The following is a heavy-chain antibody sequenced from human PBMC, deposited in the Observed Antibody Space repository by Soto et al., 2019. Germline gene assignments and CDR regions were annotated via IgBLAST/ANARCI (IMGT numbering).Heavy chain of an antibody. CDR1: GDSVSSNSAA. CDR2: TYYRSKWYN. D-gene: IGHD2-2*01. CDR3: ARGGDDCSSTSCYFHYYYRMDV. V-gene: IGHV6-1*01. J-gene: IGHJ6*02. Sequence: SQTLSLTCAISGDSVSSNSAAWNWIRQSPSRGLEWLGRTYYRSKWYNDYAVSVKSRITINPDTSKNQFSLQLNSVTPEDTAVYYCARGGDDCSSTSCYFHYYYRMDVWGQGTTVTVSS.